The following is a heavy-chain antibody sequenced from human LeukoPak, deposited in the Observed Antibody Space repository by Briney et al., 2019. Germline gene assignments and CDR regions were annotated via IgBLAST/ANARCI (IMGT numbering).Heavy chain of an antibody. CDR2: ISWNSGSI. Sequence: GGSLRLSCAASGFTFDDYAMHWVRQAPGKGLEWVSGISWNSGSIGYADSVKGRFTISRDNAKNSLYLQMNSLRAEDTALYYCAKDEGQWELLLDYWGQGTLVTVSS. CDR3: AKDEGQWELLLDY. J-gene: IGHJ4*02. CDR1: GFTFDDYA. V-gene: IGHV3-9*01. D-gene: IGHD1-26*01.